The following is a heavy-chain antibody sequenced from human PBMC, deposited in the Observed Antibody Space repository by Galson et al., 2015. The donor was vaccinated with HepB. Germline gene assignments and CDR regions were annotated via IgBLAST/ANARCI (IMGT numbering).Heavy chain of an antibody. Sequence: TLSLTCAVSGGSISSGGYSWSWIRQPPGKGLEWIGCIYDSGSTSYNPSLKSRVTISVDRSKNQFSLRLSSVTAADTAVYYCATFRGQYGDYEDNWGQGTLVTVSS. J-gene: IGHJ1*01. CDR1: GGSISSGGYS. D-gene: IGHD4-17*01. CDR2: IYDSGST. CDR3: ATFRGQYGDYEDN. V-gene: IGHV4-30-2*01.